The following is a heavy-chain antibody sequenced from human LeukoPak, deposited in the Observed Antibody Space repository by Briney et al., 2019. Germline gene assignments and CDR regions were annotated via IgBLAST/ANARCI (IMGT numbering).Heavy chain of an antibody. CDR3: ARDWGGL. CDR1: GGSISSSSYY. Sequence: SETLSLTCTVSGGSISSSSYYWGWIRQPPGKGLEWIGSIYYSGSTYYNPSLKSRVTISVDTSKNQFSLKLSSVTAADTAVYYCARDWGGLWGQGTLVTVSS. D-gene: IGHD3-16*01. CDR2: IYYSGST. V-gene: IGHV4-39*07. J-gene: IGHJ4*02.